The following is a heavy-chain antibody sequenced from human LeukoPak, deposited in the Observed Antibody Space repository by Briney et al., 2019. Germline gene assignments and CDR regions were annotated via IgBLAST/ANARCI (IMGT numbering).Heavy chain of an antibody. J-gene: IGHJ4*02. V-gene: IGHV3-7*01. D-gene: IGHD3-9*01. CDR2: IKEDGSEK. Sequence: GGSLRLSCTASRFTFSNYWMSWVRQAPGKGLEWVANIKEDGSEKYYVDSVKGRFTISRDNSKNTLYLQMNSLRAEDTAVYYCAKEMDILTGYSDFDYWGQGTLVTVSS. CDR1: RFTFSNYW. CDR3: AKEMDILTGYSDFDY.